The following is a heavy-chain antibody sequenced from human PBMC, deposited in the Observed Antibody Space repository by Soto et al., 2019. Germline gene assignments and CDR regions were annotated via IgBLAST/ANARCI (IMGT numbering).Heavy chain of an antibody. Sequence: GASLKFSCKGSVYSFTSYWFGWVRQMPGKGLEWMGIIYPGDSDTRYSPSFQGQVTNSGDKFISTGYLQLRSPKASDTPMYYCARHGVGYGFYDFWSGYSWDWFDPWGQGTLVTVSS. J-gene: IGHJ5*02. CDR2: IYPGDSDT. CDR3: ARHGVGYGFYDFWSGYSWDWFDP. D-gene: IGHD3-3*01. CDR1: VYSFTSYW. V-gene: IGHV5-51*01.